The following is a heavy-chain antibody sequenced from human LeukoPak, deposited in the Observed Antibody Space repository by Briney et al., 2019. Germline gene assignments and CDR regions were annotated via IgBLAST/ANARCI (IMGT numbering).Heavy chain of an antibody. Sequence: SETLSLTCAVYGGTFSDYYWSWIRQSPGKGLEWIGEVMDSGRTSYNPSLKSRVTISIDTSKNQFSLRLSSMTAADTAVYYCVREHNIVIPTARTYYYYYMDVWGKGTTVTVSS. CDR2: VMDSGRT. CDR1: GGTFSDYY. V-gene: IGHV4-34*12. J-gene: IGHJ6*03. D-gene: IGHD5-12*01. CDR3: VREHNIVIPTARTYYYYYMDV.